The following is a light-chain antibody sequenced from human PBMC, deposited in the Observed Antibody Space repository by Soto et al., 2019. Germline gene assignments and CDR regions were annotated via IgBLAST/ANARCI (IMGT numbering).Light chain of an antibody. CDR1: SSDVGGYNY. CDR3: SSYTSSSTLDV. V-gene: IGLV2-14*01. J-gene: IGLJ1*01. CDR2: EVS. Sequence: QSALTQPASVSGSPGQSITISCTGTSSDVGGYNYVCWYQQRPGKAPKLMIYEVSNRPSGVSRRFSGSKSGNTASLTISGLQAEDEADYYCSSYTSSSTLDVFGTGTKLTVL.